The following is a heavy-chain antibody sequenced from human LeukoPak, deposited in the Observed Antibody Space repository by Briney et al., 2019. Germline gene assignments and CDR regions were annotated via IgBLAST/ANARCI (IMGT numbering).Heavy chain of an antibody. D-gene: IGHD3-16*01. V-gene: IGHV3-48*01. CDR1: GFTFRSYN. Sequence: PGGSLRLSCAASGFTFRSYNMNWVRQAPGKGLEWVSYISSSSSTIYYADSVKGRFTISRDNAKNSLYLHLNSLRAEDTAVYYCVRDGPPWGYRAFDAFDIWGKGTMVTVSS. CDR2: ISSSSSTI. CDR3: VRDGPPWGYRAFDAFDI. J-gene: IGHJ3*02.